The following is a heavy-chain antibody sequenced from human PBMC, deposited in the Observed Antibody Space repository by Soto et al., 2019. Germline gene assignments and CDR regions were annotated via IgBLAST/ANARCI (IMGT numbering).Heavy chain of an antibody. Sequence: QVQLVQSGAEVKKPGSSVKVSCKASVGTFSSYAISWVRQAPGQGLEWMGGIIPIVGTANYAQKFQGRVTIPADESTSTAYMELSSLRSEDTAVYYCARGLTTVTTYYYYGMDVWGQGTTVTVSS. CDR3: ARGLTTVTTYYYYGMDV. CDR2: IIPIVGTA. CDR1: VGTFSSYA. J-gene: IGHJ6*02. D-gene: IGHD4-17*01. V-gene: IGHV1-69*12.